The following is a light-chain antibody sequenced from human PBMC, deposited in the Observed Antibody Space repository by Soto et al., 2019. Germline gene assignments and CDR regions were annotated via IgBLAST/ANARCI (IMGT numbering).Light chain of an antibody. CDR3: QQYNSTPHT. CDR1: QSVLYSSNNKNY. V-gene: IGKV4-1*01. J-gene: IGKJ4*01. Sequence: DIVMTQSPDSLAVSLSERATINCKSSQSVLYSSNNKNYLAWYQQKPGQPPKLLIYWASTRESGVPDRFSGSGSGTDFTLTISSLQAEDVAVYYCQQYNSTPHTFGGGTKVEIK. CDR2: WAS.